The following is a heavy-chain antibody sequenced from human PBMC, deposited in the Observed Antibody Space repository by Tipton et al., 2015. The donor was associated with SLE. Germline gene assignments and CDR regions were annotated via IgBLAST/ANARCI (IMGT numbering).Heavy chain of an antibody. J-gene: IGHJ3*02. Sequence: TLSLTCNVSGGSIISSSWWSWVRQPPGKGLEWIGDIYHSENPNYNPSLKSRVVISVDTSENEVSLKLTSVTGADTALYYCARGSLVLPTVAGDVDAFDIWGQGTAVIVSS. CDR2: IYHSENP. CDR3: ARGSLVLPTVAGDVDAFDI. V-gene: IGHV4-4*02. CDR1: GGSIISSSW. D-gene: IGHD4-23*01.